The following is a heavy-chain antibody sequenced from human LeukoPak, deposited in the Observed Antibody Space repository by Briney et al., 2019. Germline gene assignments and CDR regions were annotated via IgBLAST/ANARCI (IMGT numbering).Heavy chain of an antibody. Sequence: GESLKISCKGSGYSFTTYWIGWVRQMPGKGLEWMGIVYPGDSESRYSPSFQGQVTISADKSISTAYLQWSSLKASDTAMYYCARDLAVAHDAFDIWGQGTMVTVSS. D-gene: IGHD6-13*01. CDR2: VYPGDSES. CDR3: ARDLAVAHDAFDI. CDR1: GYSFTTYW. J-gene: IGHJ3*02. V-gene: IGHV5-51*01.